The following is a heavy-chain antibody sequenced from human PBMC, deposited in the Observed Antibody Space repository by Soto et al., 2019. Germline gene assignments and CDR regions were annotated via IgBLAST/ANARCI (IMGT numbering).Heavy chain of an antibody. CDR3: ARRISSFDYGHFDY. CDR2: IYPGDSDT. D-gene: IGHD3-10*01. CDR1: GYSFTTYW. J-gene: IGHJ4*02. V-gene: IGHV5-51*01. Sequence: GESLKISCKGSGYSFTTYWIGWVRQMPGKGLEWMGIIYPGDSDTRYSPSFQGQVTISGDKSISTAYLQWSSLKASDTAMYYCARRISSFDYGHFDYWGQGTLVTVSS.